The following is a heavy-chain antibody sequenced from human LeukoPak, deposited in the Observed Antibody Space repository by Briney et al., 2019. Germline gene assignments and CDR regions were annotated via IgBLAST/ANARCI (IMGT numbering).Heavy chain of an antibody. CDR3: SRLGSGGARCGGNFGYLA. Sequence: SETMSLTCALSGRSTRMLPLWGWVRQPPGVGLEWIGQIYHSGDTNYNPSLKSRVTISVDNSTKQSSLRLNSVTAADTAVYSCSRLGSGGARCGGNFGYLAWGQGILVTVSS. V-gene: IGHV4-4*02. CDR2: IYHSGDT. CDR1: GRSTRMLPL. J-gene: IGHJ5*02. D-gene: IGHD2-21*01.